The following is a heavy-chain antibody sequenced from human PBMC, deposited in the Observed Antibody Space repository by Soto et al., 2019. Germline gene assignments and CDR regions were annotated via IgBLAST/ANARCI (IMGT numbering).Heavy chain of an antibody. J-gene: IGHJ4*02. CDR2: IYPGDSDT. D-gene: IGHD6-13*01. CDR3: ATSVGYSSSWYPFDY. V-gene: IGHV5-51*01. Sequence: GESRKISCKGSGYSFTSYWIGWVRQMPGKGLEWMGIIYPGDSDTRYSPSSQGQVTISADKSISTAYLQWSSLKASDTAMYYCATSVGYSSSWYPFDYWGQGTQVTVSS. CDR1: GYSFTSYW.